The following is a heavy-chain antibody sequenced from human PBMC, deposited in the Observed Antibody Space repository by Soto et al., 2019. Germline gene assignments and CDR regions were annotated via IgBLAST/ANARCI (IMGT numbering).Heavy chain of an antibody. Sequence: SETLSLTCTVSGGSISSSSYYWGWIRQPPGKGLEWIGSIYYSGSTYYNPSLKSRVTISVDTSKNQFSLKLSSVTAADTAVYYCARGDSSSWYWGQGTLVTVSS. J-gene: IGHJ4*02. D-gene: IGHD6-13*01. CDR3: ARGDSSSWY. V-gene: IGHV4-39*07. CDR2: IYYSGST. CDR1: GGSISSSSYY.